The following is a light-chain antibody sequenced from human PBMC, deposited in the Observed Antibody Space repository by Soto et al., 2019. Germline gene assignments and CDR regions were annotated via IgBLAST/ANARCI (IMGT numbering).Light chain of an antibody. V-gene: IGLV2-8*01. Sequence: QSVLTQPPSASGSPGQSVTISCTGTSSDVGGYNYVSWYQQHPGKAPKLMIYEVSKRPSGVPDRFSGSKSGNTASLTVSGLQPEDEADYYCSSYTSSSTLFGTGTKVTVL. J-gene: IGLJ1*01. CDR2: EVS. CDR3: SSYTSSSTL. CDR1: SSDVGGYNY.